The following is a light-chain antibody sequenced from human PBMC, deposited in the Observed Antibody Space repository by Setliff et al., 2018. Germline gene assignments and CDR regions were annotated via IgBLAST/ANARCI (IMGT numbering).Light chain of an antibody. Sequence: LTQPASVSGSPGQSITISCTGTSSDIGGYKYVSWCQQHPGKAPKLMIYEVIRRPSGVSNRFSGSKSGNTASLTISGLQAEDEADYYCLSYTNSDTVVFGTGTKVTVL. CDR1: SSDIGGYKY. CDR3: LSYTNSDTVV. CDR2: EVI. J-gene: IGLJ1*01. V-gene: IGLV2-14*01.